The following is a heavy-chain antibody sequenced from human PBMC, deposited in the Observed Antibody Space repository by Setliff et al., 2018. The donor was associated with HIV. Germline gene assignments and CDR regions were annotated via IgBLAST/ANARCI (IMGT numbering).Heavy chain of an antibody. V-gene: IGHV1-46*01. D-gene: IGHD5-12*01. CDR3: ARGSYSGYTLDQ. J-gene: IGHJ4*02. CDR2: ITPSGGTT. Sequence: ASVMVSCKTSGYTFTSYDLHWVRQAPGQGPEWMGTITPSGGTTGYAQKFRGRLILTRDTSTSTVYMELGSLRSEDTALYYCARGSYSGYTLDQWGQGTLVTVSS. CDR1: GYTFTSYD.